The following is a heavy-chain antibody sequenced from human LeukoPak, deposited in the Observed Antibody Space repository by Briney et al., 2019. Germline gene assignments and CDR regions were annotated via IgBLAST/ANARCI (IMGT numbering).Heavy chain of an antibody. Sequence: SETLSLTCTVSGGSISSYYWSWIRQPPGKGLEWIGYIYYSGSTNYNPSLKSRVTISVDTSKNQFSLKLSSVTAADTALYYCARENYYDSSGYYRQNLFDYWGQGTLVTVSS. CDR3: ARENYYDSSGYYRQNLFDY. V-gene: IGHV4-59*12. D-gene: IGHD3-22*01. CDR1: GGSISSYY. J-gene: IGHJ4*02. CDR2: IYYSGST.